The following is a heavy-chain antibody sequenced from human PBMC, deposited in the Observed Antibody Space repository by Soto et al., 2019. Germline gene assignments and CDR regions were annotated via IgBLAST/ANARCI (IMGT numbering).Heavy chain of an antibody. CDR1: GFTFSSYS. J-gene: IGHJ4*02. CDR2: ISSSSSYI. V-gene: IGHV3-21*01. CDR3: ARGGSDDFWSGYYLSNYYFDY. D-gene: IGHD3-3*01. Sequence: EVQLVESGGGRVKPGGSLRLSCAASGFTFSSYSMNWVRQAPGKGLEWVSSISSSSSYIYYADSVKGRFTISRDNAKNFRYLQMNSLGAEDTAVYYCARGGSDDFWSGYYLSNYYFDYWGQGTLVTVSS.